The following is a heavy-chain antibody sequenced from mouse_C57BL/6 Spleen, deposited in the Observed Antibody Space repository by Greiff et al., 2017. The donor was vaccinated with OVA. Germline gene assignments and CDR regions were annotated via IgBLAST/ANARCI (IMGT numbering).Heavy chain of an antibody. J-gene: IGHJ2*01. Sequence: VQVVESGAELMKPGASVKLSCKATGYTFTGYWIEWVKQRPGHGLEWIGEILPGSGSTNYNEKFKGKATFTADTSSNTAYMQLSSLTTEDSAIYYCARRPLYYGSSYGYFDYWGQGTTLTVSS. D-gene: IGHD1-1*01. CDR1: GYTFTGYW. CDR2: ILPGSGST. V-gene: IGHV1-9*01. CDR3: ARRPLYYGSSYGYFDY.